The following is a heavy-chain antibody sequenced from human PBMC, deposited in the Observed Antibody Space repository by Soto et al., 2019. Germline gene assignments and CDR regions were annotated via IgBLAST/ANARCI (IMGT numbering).Heavy chain of an antibody. Sequence: QVQLVQSGAEVKKPGASVKVSCKASGYTFTSYDINWVRQATGQGLEWMGWMNPNSGNTGYAQKFQGRVTMTRNTSISTAYMELSSLRSEDTAVYYCASRVCSGGSCRYYYYYGMDVWGQGTTVTVSS. CDR2: MNPNSGNT. CDR3: ASRVCSGGSCRYYYYYGMDV. D-gene: IGHD2-15*01. V-gene: IGHV1-8*01. J-gene: IGHJ6*02. CDR1: GYTFTSYD.